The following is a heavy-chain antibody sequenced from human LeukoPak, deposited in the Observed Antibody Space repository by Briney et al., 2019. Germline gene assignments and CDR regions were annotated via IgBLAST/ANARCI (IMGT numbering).Heavy chain of an antibody. D-gene: IGHD4-17*01. CDR1: GYSISSAYY. J-gene: IGHJ4*02. CDR2: ISGSGLSI. Sequence: LSLTCTVSGYSISSAYYWGWVRQAPGKGLEWVSYISGSGLSIYYADSVKGRFTISRDNAKNTLYLQMNSLRAEDTAVYYCAGDIIENGDLDYLDSWGQGTLVTVSS. CDR3: AGDIIENGDLDYLDS. V-gene: IGHV3-11*04.